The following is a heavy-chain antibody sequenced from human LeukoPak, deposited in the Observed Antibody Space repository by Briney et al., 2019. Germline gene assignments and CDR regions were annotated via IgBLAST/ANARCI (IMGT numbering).Heavy chain of an antibody. CDR3: ARGYCSGGSCVTLDY. V-gene: IGHV4-34*01. D-gene: IGHD2-15*01. J-gene: IGHJ4*02. CDR2: INHSGST. CDR1: GGSFSGYY. Sequence: SETLSLTCAVYGGSFSGYYWSWIRQPPGKGLEWIGEINHSGSTNYNPSLKSRVTISVDTSKNQFSLKLSSVTAADTAVYYCARGYCSGGSCVTLDYWAREPWSPSPQ.